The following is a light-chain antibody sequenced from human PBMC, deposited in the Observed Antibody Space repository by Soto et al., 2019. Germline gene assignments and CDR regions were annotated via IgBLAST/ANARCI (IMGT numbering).Light chain of an antibody. CDR3: SSYLGNNNLV. CDR2: EVY. Sequence: QSALTQPPSASGSPGQSVTISCTGTFNDVGGYNYVSWYQQHPGKAPKVIIYEVYKRPSGVLDRFSGSKSGKTASLTVSGLQADDEADYYCSSYLGNNNLVFGGGTKLTVL. V-gene: IGLV2-8*01. J-gene: IGLJ3*02. CDR1: FNDVGGYNY.